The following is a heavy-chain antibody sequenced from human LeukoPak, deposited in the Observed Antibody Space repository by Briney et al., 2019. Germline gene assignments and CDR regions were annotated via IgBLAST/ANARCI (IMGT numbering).Heavy chain of an antibody. D-gene: IGHD5-12*01. CDR3: ARDHRYAFDN. Sequence: GGSLRLSCAASGFNFIDYSMNWVRQAPEKGLEWISYIGISSGNTKYADSVKGRFTISRDKARNSLYLQINSLRVEDTAMYYCARDHRYAFDNWGHGTLVTVSS. J-gene: IGHJ4*01. CDR2: IGISSGNT. CDR1: GFNFIDYS. V-gene: IGHV3-48*01.